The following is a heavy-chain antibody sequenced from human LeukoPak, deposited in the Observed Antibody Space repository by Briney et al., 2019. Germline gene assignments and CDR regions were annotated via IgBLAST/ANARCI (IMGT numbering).Heavy chain of an antibody. CDR1: GFSFSSYG. D-gene: IGHD3-10*01. CDR3: ARNSYGSGSHDH. Sequence: PGGSPRLSCAASGFSFSSYGMHWVRQAPGKGLEWVANINQDGHAQYYVQSVRGRFTISRDNAKSSLYLQMNSLSVEDTGVYYCARNSYGSGSHDHWGQGTLVTVSS. V-gene: IGHV3-7*01. J-gene: IGHJ5*02. CDR2: INQDGHAQ.